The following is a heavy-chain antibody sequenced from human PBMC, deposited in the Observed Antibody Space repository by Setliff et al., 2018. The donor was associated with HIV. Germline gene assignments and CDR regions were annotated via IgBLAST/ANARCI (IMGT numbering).Heavy chain of an antibody. CDR1: GGSFSGYY. V-gene: IGHV4-59*08. J-gene: IGHJ6*04. Sequence: SETLSLTCSVSGGSFSGYYWSWIRQPPGKGLEWIGYIYVYNSERTNYNPSLTSRVTISVDTSKKQFSLNLSSVTAADTAVYYCARHVGDDYDSHAVWGKGTTVTVSS. CDR2: IYVYNSERT. CDR3: ARHVGDDYDSHAV. D-gene: IGHD3-22*01.